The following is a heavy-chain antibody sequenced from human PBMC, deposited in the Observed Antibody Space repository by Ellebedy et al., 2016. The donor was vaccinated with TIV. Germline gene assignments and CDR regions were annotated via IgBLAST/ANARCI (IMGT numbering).Heavy chain of an antibody. CDR1: GFTFSGFT. D-gene: IGHD6-19*01. Sequence: GESLKISCAASGFTFSGFTVHWVRQASGGGLEWLGRIRGIANNYATVYAASVKGRFNISRDDSENAAYLQMNSLKTEDTAIYYCTASAGTSSGGFDPWGQGTLVTVSS. CDR3: TASAGTSSGGFDP. V-gene: IGHV3-73*01. CDR2: IRGIANNYAT. J-gene: IGHJ5*02.